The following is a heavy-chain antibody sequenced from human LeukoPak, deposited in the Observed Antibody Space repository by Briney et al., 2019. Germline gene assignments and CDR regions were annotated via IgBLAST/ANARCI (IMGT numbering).Heavy chain of an antibody. D-gene: IGHD6-19*01. V-gene: IGHV1-18*01. CDR1: GYTFTSYG. CDR2: ISAYNGNT. Sequence: GASVKVSCKASGYTFTSYGISWVRQAPGQGLEWMGWISAYNGNTNYAQKLQGRVTMTTDTSTSTAYMELRSLRSDDTAVYYCARDFFAPCSSGWYRIDYWGQGTLVTVSS. CDR3: ARDFFAPCSSGWYRIDY. J-gene: IGHJ4*02.